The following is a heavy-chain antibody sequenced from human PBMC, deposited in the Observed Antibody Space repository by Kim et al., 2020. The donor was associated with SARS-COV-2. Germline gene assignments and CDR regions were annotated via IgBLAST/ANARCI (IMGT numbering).Heavy chain of an antibody. Sequence: GGSLRLSCAASGFTFNNYAMNWVRQAPGKGLEWVSSISASGGSTYYADSVKGRFTISRDNSKNTLYLQMNTLRAEDTAIYYCATSPRYTYGRIDYWGQGTLVTVSS. CDR3: ATSPRYTYGRIDY. J-gene: IGHJ4*02. CDR2: ISASGGST. D-gene: IGHD5-18*01. V-gene: IGHV3-23*01. CDR1: GFTFNNYA.